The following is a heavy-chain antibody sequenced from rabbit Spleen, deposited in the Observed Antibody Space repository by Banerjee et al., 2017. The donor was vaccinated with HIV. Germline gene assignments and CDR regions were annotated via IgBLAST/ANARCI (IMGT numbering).Heavy chain of an antibody. V-gene: IGHV1S45*01. CDR1: GFTISSYN. CDR3: ARDLDGVIGWNFGW. D-gene: IGHD1-1*01. J-gene: IGHJ4*01. Sequence: QEQLEETGGGLVQPGGSLTLSCKVSGFTISSYNMGWVRQAPGKGLEWIGDIYPSVSGTTYYASWAKDRFTISKTSSTTVTLEMTSLTAADTATYFCARDLDGVIGWNFGWWGPGTLVTVS. CDR2: IYPSVSGTT.